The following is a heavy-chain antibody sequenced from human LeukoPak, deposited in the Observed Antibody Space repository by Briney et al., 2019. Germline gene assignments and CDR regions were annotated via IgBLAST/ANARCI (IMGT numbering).Heavy chain of an antibody. CDR3: ARTGYVWGSYRHYYYYYYMDV. J-gene: IGHJ6*03. V-gene: IGHV1-46*01. CDR1: GYTFTSYY. D-gene: IGHD3-16*02. CDR2: INPSGGST. Sequence: ASVKVSCKASGYTFTSYYMHWVRQAPGQGLEWMGIINPSGGSTSYAQKFQGRVTMTRNTSISTAYMELSSLRSEDTAVYYCARTGYVWGSYRHYYYYYYMDVWGKGTTVTISS.